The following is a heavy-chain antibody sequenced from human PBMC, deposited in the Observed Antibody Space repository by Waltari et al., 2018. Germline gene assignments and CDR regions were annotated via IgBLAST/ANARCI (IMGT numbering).Heavy chain of an antibody. CDR1: GGSISSGIYY. D-gene: IGHD2-15*01. V-gene: IGHV4-61*02. Sequence: QVQLQESGPGLVKPSQTLSLTCTVSGGSISSGIYYWSWIRQPAGKGLEWIGRIYTSGSTDYNPSLKSRVTISLDTSKNQFSLRLNSVTAADTAVYYCARDHCSGATCKSFDYWGQGTLVTVPS. J-gene: IGHJ4*02. CDR3: ARDHCSGATCKSFDY. CDR2: IYTSGST.